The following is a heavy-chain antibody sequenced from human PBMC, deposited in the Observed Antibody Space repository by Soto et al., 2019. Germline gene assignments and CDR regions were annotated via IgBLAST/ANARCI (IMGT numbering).Heavy chain of an antibody. D-gene: IGHD6-25*01. CDR1: SGSISTGNW. V-gene: IGHV4-4*02. CDR2: IYDTVAT. CDR3: ARVFSSGSGWMYYFDF. J-gene: IGHJ4*02. Sequence: QVELQESGPRLVKSSGTLSLTCEVSSGSISTGNWWSWVRQPPGKGLEWIGEIYDTVATNYNPSLKRRVTTTMGKAKDQFALILTSAPAADTAVYYCARVFSSGSGWMYYFDFWGQGILVSVSS.